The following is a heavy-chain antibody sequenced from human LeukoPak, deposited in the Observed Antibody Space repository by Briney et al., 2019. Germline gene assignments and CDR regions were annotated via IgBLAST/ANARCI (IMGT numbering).Heavy chain of an antibody. J-gene: IGHJ4*02. CDR3: ARLGDDYDFWSGYSYYFDY. Sequence: PSETLSLTCAVYGGSFSGYYWSWIRQPPGKGLEWIGEINHSGSTNYNPSLKSRVTISVDTSKNQFPLKLSSVTAADTAVYYCARLGDDYDFWSGYSYYFDYWGQGTLVTVSS. D-gene: IGHD3-3*01. V-gene: IGHV4-34*01. CDR1: GGSFSGYY. CDR2: INHSGST.